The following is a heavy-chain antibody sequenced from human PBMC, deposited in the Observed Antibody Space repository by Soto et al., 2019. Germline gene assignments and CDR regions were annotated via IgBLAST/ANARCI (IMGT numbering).Heavy chain of an antibody. CDR2: IFHSGST. D-gene: IGHD3-9*01. V-gene: IGHV4-30-4*01. CDR3: ARATSDFLTGYPGYFYGMDV. J-gene: IGHJ6*02. CDR1: GASITSGAYY. Sequence: QVQLQESGPGLVKPSQTLSLTCTVSGASITSGAYYWSWIRQPPGKGLEWIGYIFHSGSTYYNPSLERRTSISVDTSKNQLSLRLNSMSAADTAMYYCARATSDFLTGYPGYFYGMDVWGQGTTVTVSS.